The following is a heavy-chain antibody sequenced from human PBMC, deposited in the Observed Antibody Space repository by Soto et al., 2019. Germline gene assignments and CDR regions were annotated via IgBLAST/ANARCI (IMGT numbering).Heavy chain of an antibody. CDR1: GYTFTSYG. D-gene: IGHD3-16*01. J-gene: IGHJ5*02. CDR2: ISTYNGKT. V-gene: IGHV1-18*04. CDR3: ARGGGRTPIPQRGWFDP. Sequence: QVQLVQSGTEVKTPGASVKVSYKASGYTFTSYGISWVRQAPGQGLEWMGWISTYNGKTNYAQKFQGRLTMTTDTSKTTTYMDLTSLRSDDTAVYYCARGGGRTPIPQRGWFDPWGQGTLVTVSS.